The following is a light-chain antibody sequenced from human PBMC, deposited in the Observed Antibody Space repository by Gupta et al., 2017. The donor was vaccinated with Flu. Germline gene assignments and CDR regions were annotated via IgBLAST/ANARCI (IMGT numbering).Light chain of an antibody. Sequence: DIQMTQSPSTLSASVGDRVTVTCRASQSISSWLAWYQQRPGKAPKLLIYKASSLEYGVPSRFSGSGSGTEFTLTISGLQPDDVGTYYCQQENSSPHTFGGGTKVEIK. CDR2: KAS. V-gene: IGKV1-5*03. J-gene: IGKJ4*01. CDR3: QQENSSPHT. CDR1: QSISSW.